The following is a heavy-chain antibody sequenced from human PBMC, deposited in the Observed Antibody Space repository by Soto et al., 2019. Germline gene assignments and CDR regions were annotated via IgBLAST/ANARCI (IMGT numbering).Heavy chain of an antibody. CDR3: ARRVIVVVTAENSFEP. CDR2: INHSGST. J-gene: IGHJ5*02. Sequence: PETLWVTCAVYGGAFSGQSWRWFRQPPGKGLEWIGEINHSGSTNYNPSLKSRVTISVDTSKNQFSLKLSSVTAADTAVYYCARRVIVVVTAENSFEPWGQGTLGT. V-gene: IGHV4-34*01. CDR1: GGAFSGQS. D-gene: IGHD2-21*02.